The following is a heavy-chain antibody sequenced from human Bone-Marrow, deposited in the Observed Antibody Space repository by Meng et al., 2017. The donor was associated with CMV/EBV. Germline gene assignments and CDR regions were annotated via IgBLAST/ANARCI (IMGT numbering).Heavy chain of an antibody. CDR3: ARVTRFPIRGRPFDS. D-gene: IGHD2-15*01. CDR1: GGSISSYY. J-gene: IGHJ4*02. Sequence: GSLRLSCTVSGGSISSYYWSWVRQPPGKGLDWIGYIYYSGSTNYHPSLKSRVTISVDTSKNQFSLKLSSVTAADTAVYYCARVTRFPIRGRPFDSWGQGTLVTVSS. V-gene: IGHV4-59*12. CDR2: IYYSGST.